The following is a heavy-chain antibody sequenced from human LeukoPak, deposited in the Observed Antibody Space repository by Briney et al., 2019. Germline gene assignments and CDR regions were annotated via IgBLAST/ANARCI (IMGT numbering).Heavy chain of an antibody. V-gene: IGHV5-51*01. CDR1: GYSFPTYW. CDR3: ARGRPYSP. CDR2: IYPGDSDT. D-gene: IGHD4-11*01. Sequence: GESLKISCKGSGYSFPTYWIGWVRQMPGKGLEWMGIIYPGDSDTRYSPSFQGQVTISVDKSINTAYLQWSSLKSSDTAIYYCARGRPYSPWGQGTLVIVSS. J-gene: IGHJ5*02.